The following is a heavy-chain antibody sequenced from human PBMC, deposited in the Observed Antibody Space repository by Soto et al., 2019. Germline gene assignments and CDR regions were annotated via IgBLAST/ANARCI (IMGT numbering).Heavy chain of an antibody. CDR1: GGSVSSGSYY. V-gene: IGHV4-61*01. Sequence: PSETLSLTCTVSGGSVSSGSYYWSWIRQPPGKGLEWIGYIYYSGSTNYNPSLKSRVTISVDTSKNQFSLKLSSVTAADTAVYYCARDRIAARLAYWGQGTLVTVSS. D-gene: IGHD6-6*01. CDR3: ARDRIAARLAY. J-gene: IGHJ4*02. CDR2: IYYSGST.